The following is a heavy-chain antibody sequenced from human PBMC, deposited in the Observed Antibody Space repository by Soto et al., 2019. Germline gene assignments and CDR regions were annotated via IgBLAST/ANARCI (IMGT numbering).Heavy chain of an antibody. Sequence: GESLKISCKGSGYSFTSYWIGWVRQMPGKGLEWMGIIYPGDSDTRYSPSFQGQVTISADKSISTAYLQWSSLKASDTAMYYCARLGLYDILTGYFTPRKLPYYYYGMDVWGQGTTVTVSS. V-gene: IGHV5-51*01. CDR2: IYPGDSDT. J-gene: IGHJ6*02. CDR3: ARLGLYDILTGYFTPRKLPYYYYGMDV. D-gene: IGHD3-9*01. CDR1: GYSFTSYW.